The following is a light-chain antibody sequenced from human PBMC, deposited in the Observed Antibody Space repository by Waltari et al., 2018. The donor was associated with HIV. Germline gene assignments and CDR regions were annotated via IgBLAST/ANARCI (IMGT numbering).Light chain of an antibody. J-gene: IGLJ2*01. CDR3: SSYAGSSNVV. V-gene: IGLV2-8*01. CDR2: EVS. CDR1: SSDVGGYNY. Sequence: QSALTQPPSASGSPGQSVTISCTGTSSDVGGYNYVSWYQQHPGKAPKLMIYEVSKLPAGVPDRFSGSKSGNTASLTVSGLQAEDEADYYGSSYAGSSNVVFGGGTKLTVL.